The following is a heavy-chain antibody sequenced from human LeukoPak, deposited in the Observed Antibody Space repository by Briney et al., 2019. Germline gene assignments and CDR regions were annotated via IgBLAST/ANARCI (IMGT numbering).Heavy chain of an antibody. J-gene: IGHJ4*02. CDR1: GGSINSGGYY. Sequence: PSETLSLTCTVSGGSINSGGYYWSWIRQHPGKGLEWSGYIYYSGSTYSNPSLKSRLTISVDTSKNQFSLKLSSVTAADTAVYYCARDRDGYNGLDYWGQGTLVTVSS. D-gene: IGHD5-24*01. CDR3: ARDRDGYNGLDY. V-gene: IGHV4-31*03. CDR2: IYYSGST.